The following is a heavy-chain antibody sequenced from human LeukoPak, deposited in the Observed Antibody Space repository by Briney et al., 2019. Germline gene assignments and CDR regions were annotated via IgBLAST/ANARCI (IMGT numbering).Heavy chain of an antibody. CDR2: VNLRGST. V-gene: IGHV4-4*02. J-gene: IGHJ4*02. Sequence: SETLSLTCGVSGGSITSTNYWTWVRQPPGKGLEWIGEVNLRGSTNYNPSLMGRVAISVDMSENHISLQLTSVTAADTAVYYCAREGGPYRPLDYSGQGTLVTVSS. CDR3: AREGGPYRPLDY. CDR1: GGSITSTNY.